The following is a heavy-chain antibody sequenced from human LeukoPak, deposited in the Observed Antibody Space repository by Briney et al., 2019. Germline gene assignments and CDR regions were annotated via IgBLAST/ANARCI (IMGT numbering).Heavy chain of an antibody. CDR1: GDSISSYY. V-gene: IGHV4-4*07. CDR2: VYVTGST. Sequence: SETLSLTCTVPGDSISSYYWSWIRQPAGKGLEWIGRVYVTGSTNLNPALQSRVTMSVDTSKNQFSLKLTSATAADTAVYYCARDRQWLVDHWGQGTLVTVSS. J-gene: IGHJ5*02. CDR3: ARDRQWLVDH. D-gene: IGHD6-19*01.